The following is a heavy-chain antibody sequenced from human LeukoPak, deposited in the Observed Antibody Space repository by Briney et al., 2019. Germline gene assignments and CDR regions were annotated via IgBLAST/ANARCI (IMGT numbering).Heavy chain of an antibody. CDR3: ARGINGAFDI. V-gene: IGHV3-7*04. CDR1: GFTFSNYW. J-gene: IGHJ3*02. D-gene: IGHD3-3*02. CDR2: IKQDGSEK. Sequence: GGSLRLSCAASGFTFSNYWMSWVRQAPGKGLEWVANIKQDGSEKYYVDSVKGRFTISRDNAKNSLYLQMNSLRVDDTAVYYCARGINGAFDIWGQGTTVTVSS.